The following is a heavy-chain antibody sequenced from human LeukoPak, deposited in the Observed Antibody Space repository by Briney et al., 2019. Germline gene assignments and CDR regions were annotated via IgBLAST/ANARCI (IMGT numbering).Heavy chain of an antibody. CDR2: INHSGST. CDR3: ARGGGHYSNPYFDY. V-gene: IGHV4-34*01. CDR1: GGSFSGYY. J-gene: IGHJ4*02. D-gene: IGHD4-11*01. Sequence: SETLSLTCAVYGGSFSGYYWSWIRQPPGKGLEWIGEINHSGSTNYNPSLKSRVTILVDTSKNQFSLKLSSVTAADTAVYYCARGGGHYSNPYFDYWGQGTLVTVSS.